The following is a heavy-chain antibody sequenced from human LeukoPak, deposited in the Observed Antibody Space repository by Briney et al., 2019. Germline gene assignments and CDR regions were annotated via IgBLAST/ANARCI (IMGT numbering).Heavy chain of an antibody. D-gene: IGHD3-22*01. CDR1: GFTFSSYW. J-gene: IGHJ4*02. V-gene: IGHV3-74*01. Sequence: GGSLRLSCAASGFTFSSYWMHWVRQAPGKGLVWVSRINNDGSSTSYADSVKGRFTISRDNAKNTLYLQINSLRAEDTAVYYCARPLTYYHDSSGYYSWGGFDYWGQGTLVIVSS. CDR2: INNDGSST. CDR3: ARPLTYYHDSSGYYSWGGFDY.